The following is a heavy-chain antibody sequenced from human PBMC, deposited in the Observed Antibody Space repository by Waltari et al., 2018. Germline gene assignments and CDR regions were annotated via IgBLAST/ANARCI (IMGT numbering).Heavy chain of an antibody. CDR1: GGSISSSSYY. V-gene: IGHV4-39*01. D-gene: IGHD6-13*01. CDR3: ARHLSTGYSSSWLDY. J-gene: IGHJ4*02. CDR2: IYYSGRT. Sequence: QLQLQESGPGLVKPSETLSLTCTVSGGSISSSSYYWGWIRQPPGKGLEWIGSIYYSGRTYDNPTFERRATISVDTSYNQFSLKRSSVTAADTAVYYCARHLSTGYSSSWLDYWGQGTLVTVSS.